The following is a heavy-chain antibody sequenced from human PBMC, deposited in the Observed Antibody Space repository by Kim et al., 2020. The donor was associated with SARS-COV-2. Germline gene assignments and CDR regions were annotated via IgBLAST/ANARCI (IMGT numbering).Heavy chain of an antibody. D-gene: IGHD4-17*01. CDR1: GYTFTSYA. Sequence: ASVKVSCKASGYTFTSYAMHWVRQAPGQRLEWMGWINAGNGNTKYSQKFQGRVTITRDTSASTAYMELSSLRSEDTAVYYCARVPAPRGYGEKNYYYYGMDVWGQGTTVTVSS. J-gene: IGHJ6*02. V-gene: IGHV1-3*01. CDR2: INAGNGNT. CDR3: ARVPAPRGYGEKNYYYYGMDV.